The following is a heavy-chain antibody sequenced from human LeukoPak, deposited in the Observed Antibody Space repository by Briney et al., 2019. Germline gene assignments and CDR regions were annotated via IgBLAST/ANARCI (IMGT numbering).Heavy chain of an antibody. V-gene: IGHV4-59*01. Sequence: SETLSLTCTVPGGAITFYFWTWIRQPPGKGLEWIGSVFYSGSTNYNPSLKSRVTMSVDTSRNQFSLKLSSVTAADTAVYYCARDGDSGSRNYYYYYGVDAWGKGTTVTVSS. D-gene: IGHD3-10*01. CDR1: GGAITFYF. CDR3: ARDGDSGSRNYYYYYGVDA. J-gene: IGHJ6*04. CDR2: VFYSGST.